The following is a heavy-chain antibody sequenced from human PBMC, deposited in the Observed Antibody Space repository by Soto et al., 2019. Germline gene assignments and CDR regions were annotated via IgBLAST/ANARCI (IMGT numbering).Heavy chain of an antibody. D-gene: IGHD4-4*01. CDR3: ARHLATYYDYSEHYYDNWFDP. Sequence: QVQLQESGPGLVKPSETLSLTCIVSGASVGSDRFYWSWVRQPPGKGLEWIAYTHRSGTTNYNPSLKRRVTVSLDTSGNQISLKVTSLTAADTAVYYCARHLATYYDYSEHYYDNWFDPWGQGTLVTVSS. CDR1: GASVGSDRFY. V-gene: IGHV4-61*01. J-gene: IGHJ5*02. CDR2: THRSGTT.